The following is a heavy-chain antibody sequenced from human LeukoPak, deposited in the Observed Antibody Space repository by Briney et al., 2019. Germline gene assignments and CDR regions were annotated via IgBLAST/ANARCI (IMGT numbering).Heavy chain of an antibody. CDR1: GLTFSSYS. J-gene: IGHJ5*02. CDR2: ISSDSGTI. V-gene: IGHV3-48*01. CDR3: ARAAQPGFDP. D-gene: IGHD1-14*01. Sequence: GGSLRLSCGASGLTFSSYSMNWVRQAPGKGLEWVSYISSDSGTIYQADSVKGRFTIPRDNAKNSLYLQMNSLRAEDTAVYHCARAAQPGFDPWGQGTLVIVSS.